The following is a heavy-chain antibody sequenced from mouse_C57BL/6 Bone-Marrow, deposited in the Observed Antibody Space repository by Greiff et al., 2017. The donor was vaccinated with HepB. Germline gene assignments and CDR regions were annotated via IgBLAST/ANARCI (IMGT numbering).Heavy chain of an antibody. Sequence: ESGPGLVKPSQSLPLTCSVTGYSITSGYYWYWIRQFPGNKLEWRGYISYDGSNNYNPSLKNGISITRDTSKNQFFLKLNSVTTEDTATYYCARGSSIATVVAREAYWGQGTLVTVSA. D-gene: IGHD1-1*01. CDR1: GYSITSGYY. J-gene: IGHJ3*01. CDR3: ARGSSIATVVAREAY. V-gene: IGHV3-6*01. CDR2: ISYDGSN.